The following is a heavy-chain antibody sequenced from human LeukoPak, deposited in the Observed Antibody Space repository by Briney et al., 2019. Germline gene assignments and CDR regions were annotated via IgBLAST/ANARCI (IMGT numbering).Heavy chain of an antibody. Sequence: KTSETLSLTCIVSGGSISSSSYYWGWIRQPPGKGLEWIGSIYYSGSTYYNPSLNSRVTISLDTSKNQFSLRLTSVTAADTAVYYCARSGTYQHSSAYDYWGQGNLVTVSS. J-gene: IGHJ4*01. D-gene: IGHD3-10*01. V-gene: IGHV4-39*01. CDR2: IYYSGST. CDR1: GGSISSSSYY. CDR3: ARSGTYQHSSAYDY.